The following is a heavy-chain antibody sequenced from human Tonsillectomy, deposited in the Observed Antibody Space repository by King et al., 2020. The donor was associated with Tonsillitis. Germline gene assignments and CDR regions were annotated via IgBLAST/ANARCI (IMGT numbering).Heavy chain of an antibody. Sequence: VQLVESGGGLVQPGGSLRLSCAASGFTFSSYEMNWVRQAPGKGLEWVSYISRSGRIIYYADSVKGRFTISRDNAKNSLYLQMNSLRAEDTAVYYCARDPIVGANFDYWGQGPLVTVAT. V-gene: IGHV3-48*03. CDR3: ARDPIVGANFDY. D-gene: IGHD1-26*01. CDR1: GFTFSSYE. CDR2: ISRSGRII. J-gene: IGHJ4*02.